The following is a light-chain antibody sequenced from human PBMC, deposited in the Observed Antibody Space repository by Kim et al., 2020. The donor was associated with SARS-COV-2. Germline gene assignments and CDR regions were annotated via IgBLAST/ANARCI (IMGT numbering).Light chain of an antibody. CDR1: SSDIGGYDH. V-gene: IGLV2-14*03. J-gene: IGLJ1*01. Sequence: QSALTQPASVSGSPGQSITISCTGTSSDIGGYDHVSWYQHHPGKAPKFLIYGVNKRPSGVSTRFSGSKSGITASLTISGLQAEDEADYYCSSYTNTSTGVFGAGTKVTVL. CDR2: GVN. CDR3: SSYTNTSTGV.